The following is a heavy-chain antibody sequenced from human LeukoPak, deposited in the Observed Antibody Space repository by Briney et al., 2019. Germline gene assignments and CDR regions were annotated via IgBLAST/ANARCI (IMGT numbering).Heavy chain of an antibody. V-gene: IGHV3-48*03. D-gene: IGHD5-12*01. J-gene: IGHJ3*02. Sequence: GGSLRLSCAASGFTFSSYEMNWVRQAPGKGLEWVSYISSSGSTIYYADSVKGRFTISRDNAKNSLYLQMNSLRAEDTAVHYCARGVEWHIVATTAFDIWGQGTMVTVSS. CDR3: ARGVEWHIVATTAFDI. CDR2: ISSSGSTI. CDR1: GFTFSSYE.